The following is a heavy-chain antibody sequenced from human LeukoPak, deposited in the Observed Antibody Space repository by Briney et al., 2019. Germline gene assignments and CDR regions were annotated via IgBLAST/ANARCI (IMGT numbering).Heavy chain of an antibody. J-gene: IGHJ3*02. CDR3: ARLHSGRYYGDAFDI. CDR2: IMIGGDGK. Sequence: GGSLRLSCAGSGFTFNNYAMSWVRRAPRKGLEWVSTIMIGGDGKHYADSVKGRFTISRDNAKNSLYLQMNSLRAEDTAVYYCARLHSGRYYGDAFDIWGQGTMVTVSS. D-gene: IGHD1-26*01. V-gene: IGHV3-23*01. CDR1: GFTFNNYA.